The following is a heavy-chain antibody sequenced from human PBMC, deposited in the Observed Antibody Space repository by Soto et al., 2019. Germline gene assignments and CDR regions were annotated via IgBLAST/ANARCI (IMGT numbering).Heavy chain of an antibody. Sequence: QVKLVQSGTEVKKPGASIKVSCKASGYSFATSGMSWVRQAPGQGLEWMGWISVHNGNTNYDQNHQDRVTRTTDTSTNTAYFEVRNRRADDTAVYYCARAGQYYDASGYANWGQGTLVTVS. CDR2: ISVHNGNT. CDR3: ARAGQYYDASGYAN. J-gene: IGHJ4*02. D-gene: IGHD3-22*01. CDR1: GYSFATSG. V-gene: IGHV1-18*01.